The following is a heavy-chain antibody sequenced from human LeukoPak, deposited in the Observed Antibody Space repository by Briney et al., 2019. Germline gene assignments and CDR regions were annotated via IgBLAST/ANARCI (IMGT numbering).Heavy chain of an antibody. D-gene: IGHD3-3*01. CDR3: ARDPTIFGVAPRLDDY. V-gene: IGHV3-53*01. CDR2: LYSGGST. Sequence: PGGSLRLSCAVAGFTVSSNYMSWVRQAPGKGLEWVSVLYSGGSTFYADSVRGRFTISRDNSKNTLYLQMNSLRAEDTAVYYCARDPTIFGVAPRLDDYWGQGTLVTVSS. J-gene: IGHJ4*02. CDR1: GFTVSSNY.